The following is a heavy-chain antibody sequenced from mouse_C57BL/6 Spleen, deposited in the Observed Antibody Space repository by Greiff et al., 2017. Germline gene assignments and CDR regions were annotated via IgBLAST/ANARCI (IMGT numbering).Heavy chain of an antibody. CDR3: AREGAAQALFDY. J-gene: IGHJ2*01. Sequence: EVMLVESGGGLVKPGGSLKLSCAASGFTFSSYAMSWVRQTPEKRLEWVATISDGGSYTYYPDNVKGRFTISRANAKNNLYLQMSHLKSEDTAMYYCAREGAAQALFDYWGQGTTLTVSS. V-gene: IGHV5-4*01. CDR1: GFTFSSYA. CDR2: ISDGGSYT. D-gene: IGHD3-2*02.